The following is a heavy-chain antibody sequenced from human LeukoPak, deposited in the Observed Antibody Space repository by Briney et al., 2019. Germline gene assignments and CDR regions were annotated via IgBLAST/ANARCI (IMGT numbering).Heavy chain of an antibody. Sequence: ASVKVSCKASGYTFTGYYMHWVRQAPGQGLEWMGWINPNSGGTNYAQKFQGRVTMTRDTSISTAYMELSRLRSDDTAVYYCARGGVLLWFGELPHNDYWGQGTLVTVSS. D-gene: IGHD3-10*01. CDR3: ARGGVLLWFGELPHNDY. CDR2: INPNSGGT. J-gene: IGHJ4*02. V-gene: IGHV1-2*02. CDR1: GYTFTGYY.